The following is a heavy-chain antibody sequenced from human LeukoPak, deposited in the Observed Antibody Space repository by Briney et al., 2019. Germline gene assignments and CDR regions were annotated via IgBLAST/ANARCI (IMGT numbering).Heavy chain of an antibody. V-gene: IGHV3-20*04. CDR3: ARVWDILTGYYSPLDY. D-gene: IGHD3-9*01. Sequence: VGSLRLSCAASGFTFDDYGMSWVRQAPGKGLEWVSGINWNGGSTGYADSVKGRFTISRDNAKNSLYLQMNSLRAEDTALYYCARVWDILTGYYSPLDYWGQGTLVTVSS. CDR1: GFTFDDYG. J-gene: IGHJ4*02. CDR2: INWNGGST.